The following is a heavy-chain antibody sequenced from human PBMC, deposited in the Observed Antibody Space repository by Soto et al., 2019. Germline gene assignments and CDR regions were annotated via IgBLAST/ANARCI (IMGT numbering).Heavy chain of an antibody. V-gene: IGHV4-34*01. Sequence: SETLSLTCAVYGGSFSGYYWSWIRQPPGKGLEWIGEINHSGSTNYNPSLKSRVTISVDTSKNQFSLKLSSVTAADTAVYYCARRGGDSRSWYPDYWGQGTLVTVSS. CDR1: GGSFSGYY. D-gene: IGHD6-13*01. CDR3: ARRGGDSRSWYPDY. J-gene: IGHJ4*02. CDR2: INHSGST.